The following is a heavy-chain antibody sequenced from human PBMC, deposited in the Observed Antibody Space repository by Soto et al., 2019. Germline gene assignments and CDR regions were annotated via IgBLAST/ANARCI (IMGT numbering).Heavy chain of an antibody. CDR2: IDRSGTT. CDR1: GGSFSDDASSSDWY. J-gene: IGHJ4*02. V-gene: IGHV4-34*01. CDR3: ARGDGFWSGYSYLNY. Sequence: PSETLSLTCAVYGGSFSDDASSSDWYWNWIRQSPGKGLEWIGEIDRSGTTNYNPSLQSRVTISVDTSKNQFSLNLSSVTAADTAVYYCARGDGFWSGYSYLNYWGQGTPVTVSS. D-gene: IGHD3-3*01.